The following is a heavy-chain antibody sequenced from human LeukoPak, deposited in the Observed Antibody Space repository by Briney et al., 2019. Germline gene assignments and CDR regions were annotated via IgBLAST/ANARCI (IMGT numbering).Heavy chain of an antibody. D-gene: IGHD3-3*01. CDR2: ISYDGSNK. V-gene: IGHV3-30-3*01. J-gene: IGHJ6*02. CDR1: GFTFSSYA. Sequence: PGGSLRLSCAASGFTFSSYAMHWVRQAPGKGLEWVAVISYDGSNKYYADSVKGRFTISRDNSKNTLDLQMNSLRAEDTAVYYCARDQPEGHYDFWSGYSYYYYGMDVWGQGTTVTVSS. CDR3: ARDQPEGHYDFWSGYSYYYYGMDV.